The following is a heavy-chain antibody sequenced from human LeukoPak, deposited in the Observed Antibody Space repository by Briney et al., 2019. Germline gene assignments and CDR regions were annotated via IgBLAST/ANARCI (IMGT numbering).Heavy chain of an antibody. V-gene: IGHV3-11*01. CDR1: GFTFSDYY. CDR3: TRHSDTYCSRANCYVDNFYGMDV. D-gene: IGHD2-2*01. CDR2: ISSSGSTI. J-gene: IGHJ6*02. Sequence: PGGSLRLFCAASGFTFSDYYMSWIRQAPGKGLEWVSYISSSGSTIYYADSVKGRFTISRDNAKNSLYLQMNSLTTEDTAVYYCTRHSDTYCSRANCYVDNFYGMDVWGQGTPVTVSS.